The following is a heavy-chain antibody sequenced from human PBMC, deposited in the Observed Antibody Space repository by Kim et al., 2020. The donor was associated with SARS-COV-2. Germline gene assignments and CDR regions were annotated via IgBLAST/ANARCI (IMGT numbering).Heavy chain of an antibody. J-gene: IGHJ4*02. D-gene: IGHD3-10*01. Sequence: DSVEGRFTISRDNAKNLLYLQMNRLRAEDTAEYYCARDSYGSGSYFWFYWGQGTLVTVSS. V-gene: IGHV3-7*03. CDR3: ARDSYGSGSYFWFY.